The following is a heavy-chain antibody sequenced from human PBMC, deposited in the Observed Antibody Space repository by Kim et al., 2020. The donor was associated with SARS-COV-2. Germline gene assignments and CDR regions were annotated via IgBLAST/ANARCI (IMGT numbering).Heavy chain of an antibody. D-gene: IGHD1-26*01. CDR2: IASSGSTI. J-gene: IGHJ4*02. CDR1: GFTFSSYE. V-gene: IGHV3-48*03. CDR3: AALYSGSYSAPDY. Sequence: WGSLRLSCAASGFTFSSYEMNWVRQAPGKGLEWVSYIASSGSTIKYADSVKGRFTISRDTAKNSLYLQMNRLRAEDTAVYYCAALYSGSYSAPDYWGQGTLVTVSS.